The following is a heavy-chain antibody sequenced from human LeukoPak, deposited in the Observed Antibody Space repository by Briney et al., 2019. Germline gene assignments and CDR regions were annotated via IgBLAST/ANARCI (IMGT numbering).Heavy chain of an antibody. Sequence: GGSLRLSCAATGFTVSGNYMSWVRQAPGRGLEWVSVIYSGGSAYYADSVKGRFTISRDNSKNTLYLQMNSLRAEDTAVYYCARDRPRAVWGQGTTVTVSS. CDR3: ARDRPRAV. CDR2: IYSGGSA. V-gene: IGHV3-53*01. CDR1: GFTVSGNY. J-gene: IGHJ6*02.